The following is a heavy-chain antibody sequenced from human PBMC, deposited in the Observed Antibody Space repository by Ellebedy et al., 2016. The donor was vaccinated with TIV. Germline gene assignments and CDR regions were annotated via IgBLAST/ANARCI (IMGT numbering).Heavy chain of an antibody. D-gene: IGHD2-21*02. CDR2: IYSGGST. V-gene: IGHV3-53*01. CDR1: GFTVSSNY. CDR3: ARDRVVTAMRYYYYGMDV. Sequence: GESLKTSXAASGFTVSSNYMSWDRQAPGKGLEWVSVIYSGGSTYYADSVKGRFTISRDNSKNTLYLQMNSLRAEDTAVYYCARDRVVTAMRYYYYGMDVWGQGTTVTVSS. J-gene: IGHJ6*02.